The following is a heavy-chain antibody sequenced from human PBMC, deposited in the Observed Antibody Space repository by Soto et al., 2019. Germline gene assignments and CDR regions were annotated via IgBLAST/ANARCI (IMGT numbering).Heavy chain of an antibody. V-gene: IGHV1-69*06. CDR3: ARGTVPYYYYGMDV. CDR1: GGTFSSYA. D-gene: IGHD4-4*01. Sequence: ASVKVSCKASGGTFSSYAISWVRQAPGQGLEWMGGIIPIFGTANYAQKFQGRVTITADKSTSTAYMELSSLRSEDTAVYYCARGTVPYYYYGMDVWGQGTTVTVSS. CDR2: IIPIFGTA. J-gene: IGHJ6*02.